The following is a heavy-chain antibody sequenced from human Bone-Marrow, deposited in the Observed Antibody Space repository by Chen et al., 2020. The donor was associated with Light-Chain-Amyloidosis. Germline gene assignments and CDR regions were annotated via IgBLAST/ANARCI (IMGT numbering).Heavy chain of an antibody. Sequence: EVRLVESGGGVVKPGGSLRLSCEASGFSFSNAWVTWVRQAPGKGLEWLGRIKSESDGGTTAFAASVQGRFGISRDQTRNTVYLQMSSLKSDDTAIYYCASGGGLVVVEAAVWGQGTQVTVSS. CDR2: IKSESDGGTT. CDR3: ASGGGLVVVEAAV. CDR1: GFSFSNAW. J-gene: IGHJ4*02. D-gene: IGHD2-21*01. V-gene: IGHV3-15*01.